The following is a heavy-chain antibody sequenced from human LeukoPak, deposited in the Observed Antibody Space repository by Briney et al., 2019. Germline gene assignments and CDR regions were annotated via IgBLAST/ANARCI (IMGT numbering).Heavy chain of an antibody. D-gene: IGHD4-17*01. V-gene: IGHV5-51*01. J-gene: IGHJ6*02. CDR1: GYSFTSYW. CDR2: IYPGDSDT. CDR3: ARKSEDYGDYVWGPTFDYGMDV. Sequence: GESLKISCKGSGYSFTSYWIGWVRQMPGKGLEWMGIIYPGDSDTRYSPSFQGQVTISADKSISTAYLQWSSLKASDTAMYYCARKSEDYGDYVWGPTFDYGMDVWGRGTTVTVSS.